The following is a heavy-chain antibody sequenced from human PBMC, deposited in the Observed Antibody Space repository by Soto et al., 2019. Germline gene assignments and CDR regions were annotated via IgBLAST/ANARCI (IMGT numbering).Heavy chain of an antibody. CDR3: ARGRSSIAARPFDY. Sequence: PSETLSLTCAVYGGSFSGYYWSWIRQPPGKGLEWIGEINHSGSTNYNPSLKSRVTISVDTSKNQFSLKLSSVTAADTAVYYCARGRSSIAARPFDYWGQGTLVTVPQ. V-gene: IGHV4-34*01. D-gene: IGHD6-6*01. CDR1: GGSFSGYY. CDR2: INHSGST. J-gene: IGHJ4*02.